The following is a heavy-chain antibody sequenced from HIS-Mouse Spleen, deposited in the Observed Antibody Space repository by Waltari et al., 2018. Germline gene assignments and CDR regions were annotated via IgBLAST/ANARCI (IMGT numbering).Heavy chain of an antibody. CDR1: GGSISSSSYY. CDR2: IYYSGGT. D-gene: IGHD6-13*01. J-gene: IGHJ2*01. CDR3: AREIPYSSSWYDWYFDL. V-gene: IGHV4-39*07. Sequence: QLQLQESGPVLVKPSETLSLTCTVSGGSISSSSYYWGWIRQPPGKWLEWIGSIYYSGGTDYNPSRKSRGTISVDTSKNQFSLKLSSVTAADTAVYYCAREIPYSSSWYDWYFDLWGRGTLVTVSS.